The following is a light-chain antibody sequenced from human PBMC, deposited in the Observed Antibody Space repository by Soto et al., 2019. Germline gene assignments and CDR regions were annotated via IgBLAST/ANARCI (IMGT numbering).Light chain of an antibody. Sequence: EIVLTQSPGTLSLSPGEKATLSCRASQSVSDSYLAWYQKKPGQAPRLLIYASSRATGIPDRFSGSGSGTDFTLTISRLEPEDFAVYYCQHDGTSALFGPGTKVDIK. CDR2: AS. CDR3: QHDGTSAL. J-gene: IGKJ3*01. V-gene: IGKV3-20*01. CDR1: QSVSDSY.